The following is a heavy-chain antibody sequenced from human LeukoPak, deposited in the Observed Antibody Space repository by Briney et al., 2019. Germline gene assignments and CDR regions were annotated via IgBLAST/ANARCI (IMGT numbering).Heavy chain of an antibody. CDR1: GFTFSRYV. V-gene: IGHV3-23*01. CDR2: ISGSGGGT. D-gene: IGHD3-16*01. CDR3: ARDGPLVRMITFGNDAFDI. J-gene: IGHJ3*02. Sequence: GGSLRLSCVASGFTFSRYVMSWVRQAPGKGLEWVSAISGSGGGTYYADSVKGRFTISRDNSKNTLYVKMNSLRDEDTAVYYCARDGPLVRMITFGNDAFDIWGQGTMVTVSS.